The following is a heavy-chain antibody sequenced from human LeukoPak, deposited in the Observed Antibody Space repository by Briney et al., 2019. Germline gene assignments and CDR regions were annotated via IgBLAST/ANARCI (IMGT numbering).Heavy chain of an antibody. V-gene: IGHV1-2*02. J-gene: IGHJ4*02. CDR2: INPNSGGT. Sequence: GASVKVSCKASGYTFTSYDINWVRQATGQGLEWMGWINPNSGGTNYAQKFQGRVTMTRDTSISTAYMELSRLRSDDTAVYYCARGFSVSAAAGYWGQGTLVTVSS. CDR3: ARGFSVSAAAGY. D-gene: IGHD6-13*01. CDR1: GYTFTSYD.